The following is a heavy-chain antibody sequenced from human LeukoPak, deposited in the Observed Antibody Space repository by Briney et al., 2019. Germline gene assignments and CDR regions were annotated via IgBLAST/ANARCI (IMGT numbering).Heavy chain of an antibody. D-gene: IGHD2-15*01. Sequence: GASVKVSCKASGYTFTGYYMHWVRQAPGQGLEWMGWINPNSGGTNYAQKFQGRVTMTRDTSISTAYMELSRLRSDDTAVYYCARDIKSCSGGSCYSFDYWGQGTLVTVSS. CDR1: GYTFTGYY. CDR3: ARDIKSCSGGSCYSFDY. CDR2: INPNSGGT. V-gene: IGHV1-2*02. J-gene: IGHJ4*02.